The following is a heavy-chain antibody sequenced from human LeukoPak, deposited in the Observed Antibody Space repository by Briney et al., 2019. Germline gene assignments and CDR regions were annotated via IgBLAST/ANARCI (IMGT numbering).Heavy chain of an antibody. Sequence: GGSLRLSCAASGFTFSSYDMHWVRHVLGKGLEWVSGINNVGDTYYPDSVKGRFTVSREDAKNSFYLQMNSLRVGDTAVYYCARRLQGVGFDYWGQGILVSVSS. J-gene: IGHJ4*02. CDR3: ARRLQGVGFDY. CDR2: INNVGDT. V-gene: IGHV3-13*01. CDR1: GFTFSSYD. D-gene: IGHD2-15*01.